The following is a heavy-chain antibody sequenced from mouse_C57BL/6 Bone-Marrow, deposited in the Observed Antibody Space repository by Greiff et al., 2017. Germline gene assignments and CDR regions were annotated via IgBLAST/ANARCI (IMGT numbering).Heavy chain of an antibody. CDR1: GFTFSSYG. V-gene: IGHV5-6*01. J-gene: IGHJ1*03. D-gene: IGHD1-1*01. CDR2: IISGGSYT. CDR3: ARIYSWYFDV. Sequence: EVKLMESGGDLVKPGGSLKLSCAASGFTFSSYGMSWVRQTPDKRLEWVATIISGGSYTYYPDSVKGRFAISRDNAKNTLYLQMSSLKSEDTAMYYCARIYSWYFDVWGTGTTVTVSS.